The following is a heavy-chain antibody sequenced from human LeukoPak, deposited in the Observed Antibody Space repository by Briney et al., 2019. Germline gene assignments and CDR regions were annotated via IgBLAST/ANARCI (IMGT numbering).Heavy chain of an antibody. D-gene: IGHD1-1*01. CDR2: MNPNSGNT. CDR3: ARNVGSGFDY. V-gene: IGHV1-8*02. J-gene: IGHJ4*02. CDR1: GYIFTGYY. Sequence: ASVKVSCKASGYIFTGYYMHWVRQAPGQGLEWMGWMNPNSGNTGYAQKFQGRVTMTRDTSTSTVYMDLSSLRSEDTAVYYCARNVGSGFDYWGQGTLVTVSS.